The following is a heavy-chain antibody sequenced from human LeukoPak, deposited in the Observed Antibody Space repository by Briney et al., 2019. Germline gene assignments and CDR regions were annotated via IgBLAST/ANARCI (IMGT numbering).Heavy chain of an antibody. Sequence: ASVKVSCRASGYTFTSYDISWVRQAPGQGLEWMGWISGYNGNTNYAQNFQVRVTMTKDTSTNTAYMELRSLRSDDTAVYYCARSSLQLEPPRYWGQGTLVTVSS. V-gene: IGHV1-18*01. CDR3: ARSSLQLEPPRY. D-gene: IGHD1-1*01. J-gene: IGHJ4*02. CDR2: ISGYNGNT. CDR1: GYTFTSYD.